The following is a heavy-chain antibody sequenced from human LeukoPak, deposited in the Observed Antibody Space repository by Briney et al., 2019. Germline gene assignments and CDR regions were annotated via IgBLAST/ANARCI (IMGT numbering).Heavy chain of an antibody. V-gene: IGHV1-69*01. J-gene: IGHJ4*02. CDR2: IIPIFGTA. CDR1: GGTFSSYA. D-gene: IGHD5-24*01. Sequence: GSSVKVSCKASGGTFSSYAISWVRQAPGQGLEWMGGIIPIFGTANYAQKFQGRVTITADESTSTAYMELRSLRSDDTAVYYCARDSRDGYPGAFDYWGQETLVTVSS. CDR3: ARDSRDGYPGAFDY.